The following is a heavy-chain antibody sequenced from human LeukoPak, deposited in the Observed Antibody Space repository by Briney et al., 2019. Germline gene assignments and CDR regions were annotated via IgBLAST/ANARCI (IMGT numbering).Heavy chain of an antibody. D-gene: IGHD2-2*01. Sequence: PGGSLRLSCAASGFTFGYYGMSWVRQAPGKGLEWVSAISGSGGNTYYADSVKGRFTISRDNSRNTVYLDMNTLRAEDTAVYYCAKGSEDIVVVPAVDFDYWGQGTLVTVSS. CDR2: ISGSGGNT. J-gene: IGHJ4*02. CDR3: AKGSEDIVVVPAVDFDY. V-gene: IGHV3-23*01. CDR1: GFTFGYYG.